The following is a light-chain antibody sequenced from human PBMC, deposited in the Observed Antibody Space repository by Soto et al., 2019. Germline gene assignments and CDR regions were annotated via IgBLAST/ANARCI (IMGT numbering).Light chain of an antibody. Sequence: QSALTQPRSVSGSPGQSVTISCTGTSSDVGGYSYVSWYQQHPGKAPHLMIYDVSKRPSGVPDRFSGSKSGNTASPTISGLQADDEADYYCSSYAGSYTYVFGTGTKLTVL. J-gene: IGLJ1*01. CDR1: SSDVGGYSY. CDR3: SSYAGSYTYV. CDR2: DVS. V-gene: IGLV2-11*01.